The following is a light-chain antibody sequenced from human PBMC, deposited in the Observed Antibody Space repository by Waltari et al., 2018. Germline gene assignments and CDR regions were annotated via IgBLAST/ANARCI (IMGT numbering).Light chain of an antibody. Sequence: QSALRQPPSASGSPGPSVTIPCTGTSSDGGGYNYVSWYQQHPGKAPKFVIYEVTKRPSGVPDRFSGSKSGNTASLTVSGLQAEDEADYYCSSYAGSNIVVFGGGTKLTVL. J-gene: IGLJ2*01. CDR1: SSDGGGYNY. CDR2: EVT. CDR3: SSYAGSNIVV. V-gene: IGLV2-8*01.